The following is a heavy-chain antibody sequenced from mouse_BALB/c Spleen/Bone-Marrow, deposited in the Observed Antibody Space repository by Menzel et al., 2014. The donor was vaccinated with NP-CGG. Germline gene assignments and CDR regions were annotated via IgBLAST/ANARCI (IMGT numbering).Heavy chain of an antibody. CDR2: IDPANGNT. J-gene: IGHJ3*01. CDR3: ASYYYGSYGFAY. D-gene: IGHD1-1*01. V-gene: IGHV14-3*02. CDR1: GFNIKDTY. Sequence: EVKLMESGAELVKPGASVKLSCTASGFNIKDTYMHWVKQRPEQGLEWIGRIDPANGNTKYDPKFQGKATITAGTSSNTAYLQLSSLTSEDTAVYYCASYYYGSYGFAYWGQGTLVTVSA.